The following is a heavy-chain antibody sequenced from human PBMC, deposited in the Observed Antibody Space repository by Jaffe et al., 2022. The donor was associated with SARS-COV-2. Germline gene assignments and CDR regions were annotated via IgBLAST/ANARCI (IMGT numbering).Heavy chain of an antibody. CDR1: GGSITSTRYY. J-gene: IGHJ4*02. CDR2: IYYSGTT. D-gene: IGHD3-3*01. CDR3: ARHPPTYGYYY. Sequence: QVQLQESGPGLVKPSETLSLTCSVSGGSITSTRYYWGWVRQPPGKGPEWIGSIYYSGTTYYNSSLKSRVTISVDTSKNQFSLKLSSVTAADTAVYYCARHPPTYGYYYWGQGTLVTVSS. V-gene: IGHV4-39*01.